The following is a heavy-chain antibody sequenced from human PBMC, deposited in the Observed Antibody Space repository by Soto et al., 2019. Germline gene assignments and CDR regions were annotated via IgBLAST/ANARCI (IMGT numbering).Heavy chain of an antibody. J-gene: IGHJ4*02. CDR1: GFTFSSYA. Sequence: VQLLESGGGLVQPGGSLRLSCVASGFTFSSYAMSWVRQAPGQRLEWVSTFSGGRDTTGHAASVKGPFTVSRDSSKNTLSLQMNSLRPEDTALYYCAKATSATCTGSICYSFDYWGQGTLVTVSS. CDR3: AKATSATCTGSICYSFDY. D-gene: IGHD2-21*01. V-gene: IGHV3-23*01. CDR2: FSGGRDTT.